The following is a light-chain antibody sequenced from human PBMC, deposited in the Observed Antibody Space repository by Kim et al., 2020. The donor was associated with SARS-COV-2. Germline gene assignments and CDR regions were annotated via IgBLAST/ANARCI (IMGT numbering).Light chain of an antibody. J-gene: IGLJ2*01. CDR2: EVD. CDR3: SSYTVNGTPV. V-gene: IGLV2-14*01. CDR1: STDVGADDH. Sequence: GQSITISCTGTSTDVGADDHVSWYQQYPAKPPKLILYEVDLRPSAISDRFSGAKSGHTDSLTISGLQAEDEALYHCSSYTVNGTPVFGRGTQLTVL.